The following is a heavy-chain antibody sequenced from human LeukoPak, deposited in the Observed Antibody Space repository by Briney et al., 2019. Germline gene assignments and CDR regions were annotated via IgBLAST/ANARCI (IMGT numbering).Heavy chain of an antibody. CDR2: IHTSGGGT. Sequence: ASVKLSCNASGYTFTSYYMHWVRQAPGQGHGLMGIIHTSGGGTSYAQKFQGRVTMTRDTSTSTVYMELSSLRSEDTAVYYCTRNYDILTGYSAGDFDYWGQGTLVTVSS. CDR3: TRNYDILTGYSAGDFDY. CDR1: GYTFTSYY. J-gene: IGHJ4*02. D-gene: IGHD3-9*01. V-gene: IGHV1-46*01.